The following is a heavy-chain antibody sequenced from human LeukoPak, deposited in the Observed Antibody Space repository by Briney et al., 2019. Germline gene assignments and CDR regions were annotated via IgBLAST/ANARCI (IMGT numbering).Heavy chain of an antibody. CDR1: NYSFINYG. J-gene: IGHJ4*02. CDR3: ARGKSGYSP. V-gene: IGHV1-2*02. CDR2: INPHTGAA. Sequence: GASVKVSCKAGNYSFINYGLTWVRQAPGQRLVWMGLINPHTGAANYSHKFQGRVTMTRDTSISTAYMHLTRLKFDDTAIYYCARGKSGYSPWGQGTPVTVSS. D-gene: IGHD3-3*01.